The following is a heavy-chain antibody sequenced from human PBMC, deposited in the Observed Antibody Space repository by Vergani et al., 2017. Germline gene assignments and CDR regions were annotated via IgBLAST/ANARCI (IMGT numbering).Heavy chain of an antibody. Sequence: EVQLVESGGGLVKPGGSLRLSCAASGFTFSSYSMNWVRQAPGKGLEWVSSISSSSSYIYYADSVKGRFTISRDNAKNSLYLQMNSLRAEDTAVYYCARDWRDPPYCRSTSCYNLPIFDYWGQGTLVTVSS. D-gene: IGHD2-2*02. CDR3: ARDWRDPPYCRSTSCYNLPIFDY. J-gene: IGHJ4*02. CDR2: ISSSSSYI. CDR1: GFTFSSYS. V-gene: IGHV3-21*01.